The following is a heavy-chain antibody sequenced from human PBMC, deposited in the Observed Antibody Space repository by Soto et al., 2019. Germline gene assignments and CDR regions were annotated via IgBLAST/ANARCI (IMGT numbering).Heavy chain of an antibody. J-gene: IGHJ6*02. CDR1: GYTFTSYG. V-gene: IGHV1-18*01. CDR3: ARVQYGSGSWVSSYYYYGMDV. D-gene: IGHD3-10*01. CDR2: ISAYNGNT. Sequence: QVPLVQSGAEVKKPGASVKVSCKASGYTFTSYGISWVRQAPGQGLEWMGWISAYNGNTNYAQKLQGRVTMTTDTSTSTAYMELRSLRSDDTAVYYCARVQYGSGSWVSSYYYYGMDVWGQGTTVTVSS.